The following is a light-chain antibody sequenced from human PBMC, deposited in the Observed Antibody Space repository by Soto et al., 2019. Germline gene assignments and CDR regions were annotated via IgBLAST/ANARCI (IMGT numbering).Light chain of an antibody. Sequence: QSVLTQPRSVSGSPGQSVTISCTGSSSDIGDYDYVSWYQQHPGEAPKLMISDVSKRPSGVPARFSGSKSGNTASLTISGLQAEDEADYYCCSYAGSNTLYVFGTGTKVTVL. CDR3: CSYAGSNTLYV. V-gene: IGLV2-11*01. CDR2: DVS. J-gene: IGLJ1*01. CDR1: SSDIGDYDY.